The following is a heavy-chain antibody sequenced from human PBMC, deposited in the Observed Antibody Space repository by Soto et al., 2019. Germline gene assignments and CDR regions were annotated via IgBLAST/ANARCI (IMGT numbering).Heavy chain of an antibody. Sequence: QVQLQESGSGLVKPSQTLSLTCTVSGDAISSGGYSWNWIRQPPGKGLEWIGYTYYTGGATYNPSLQSRVTISLDTSNNQFSLKMTSMTAADTATYYCARDQRDGYWVDPWGQGTLVTVSS. V-gene: IGHV4-30-2*01. J-gene: IGHJ5*02. CDR2: TYYTGGA. D-gene: IGHD3-10*01. CDR1: GDAISSGGYS. CDR3: ARDQRDGYWVDP.